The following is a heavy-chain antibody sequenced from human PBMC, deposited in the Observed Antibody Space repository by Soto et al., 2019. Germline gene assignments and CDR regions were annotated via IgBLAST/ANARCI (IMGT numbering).Heavy chain of an antibody. V-gene: IGHV3-11*01. Sequence: QVQLVESGGGLVKPGGSLRLSCAASGFTFSDYYMSWIRQAPGKGLEWVSYISSSGSTIYYADSVKGRFTISRDHAKNSLYLQMNSLRAEDLAVYYCSRDQHYDILTGYYSSSWFDPWGLGTLVTVSS. CDR2: ISSSGSTI. CDR1: GFTFSDYY. D-gene: IGHD3-9*01. CDR3: SRDQHYDILTGYYSSSWFDP. J-gene: IGHJ5*02.